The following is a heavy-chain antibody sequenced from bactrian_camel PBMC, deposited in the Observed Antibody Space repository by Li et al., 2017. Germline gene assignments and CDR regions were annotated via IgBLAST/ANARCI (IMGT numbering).Heavy chain of an antibody. CDR3: AAFASTVVAGTQGRCADFGY. D-gene: IGHD6*01. CDR1: RNVVMNSC. J-gene: IGHJ6*01. CDR2: IESDGST. Sequence: HVQLVESGGGSVQAGGSLRLSCGGLRNVVMNSCMGWFRQAPGKEREGVAAIESDGSTSYADSLKGRFAISQDNAKNTLYLQMNSLKPEDTAMYYCAAFASTVVAGTQGRCADFGYWGQGTQVTVS. V-gene: IGHV3S53*01.